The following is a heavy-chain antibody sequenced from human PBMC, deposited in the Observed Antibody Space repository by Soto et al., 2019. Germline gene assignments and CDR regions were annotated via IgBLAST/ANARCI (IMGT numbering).Heavy chain of an antibody. CDR3: ARDRVTMVRGVIYYYGMDV. D-gene: IGHD3-10*01. V-gene: IGHV1-69*13. CDR2: IIPIFGTA. Sequence: GASVKVSCKASGGTFSSYAISWVRQAPGQGLEWMGGIIPIFGTANYAQKFQGRVTITADESTSTAYMELSSLRSEDTAAYYCARDRVTMVRGVIYYYGMDVWGQGTTVTVSS. CDR1: GGTFSSYA. J-gene: IGHJ6*02.